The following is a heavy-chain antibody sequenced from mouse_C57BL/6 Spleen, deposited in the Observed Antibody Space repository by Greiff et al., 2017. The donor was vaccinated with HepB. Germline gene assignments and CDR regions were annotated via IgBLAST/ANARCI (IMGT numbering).Heavy chain of an antibody. V-gene: IGHV1-69*01. CDR2: IDPSDSYT. D-gene: IGHD2-3*01. J-gene: IGHJ2*01. CDR1: GYTFTSYW. Sequence: QVQLQQPGAELVMPGASVKLSCKASGYTFTSYWMHWVKQRPGQGLEWIGEIDPSDSYTNYNQKFKGKSTLTVDKSSSTAYMQLSSLTSEDSAVYYCARWGGYYDFDYWGQGTTLTVSS. CDR3: ARWGGYYDFDY.